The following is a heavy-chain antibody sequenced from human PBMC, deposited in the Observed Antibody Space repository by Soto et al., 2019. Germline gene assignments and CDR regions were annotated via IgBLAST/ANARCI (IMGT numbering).Heavy chain of an antibody. Sequence: SETLSLTCTVSGGSIGGGDYYWSWIRQSPGKGLEWIGYIFYSGSTYYSPSLKSRLSISIDTSKNQFSLKLKSVTAADTAFYYCARAESGNWYVYLDHWGPGTLVTVSS. CDR2: IFYSGST. D-gene: IGHD6-13*01. V-gene: IGHV4-30-4*01. J-gene: IGHJ4*02. CDR1: GGSIGGGDYY. CDR3: ARAESGNWYVYLDH.